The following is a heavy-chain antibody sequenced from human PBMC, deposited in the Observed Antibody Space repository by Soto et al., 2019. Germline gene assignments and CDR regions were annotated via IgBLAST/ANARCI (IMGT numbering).Heavy chain of an antibody. CDR3: ARDRRPRNTFFGVVSGG. CDR1: GFTFDTYA. CDR2: VSASGERT. V-gene: IGHV3-23*01. Sequence: SLRLSYEASGFTFDTYAMTWVRQAPGKGLGWVSAVSASGERTYYADSVRGPFIISKDNSKNMLFLEMDGLGGEDSAVYYCARDRRPRNTFFGVVSGGWGQGTLVTVSS. D-gene: IGHD3-3*01. J-gene: IGHJ4*02.